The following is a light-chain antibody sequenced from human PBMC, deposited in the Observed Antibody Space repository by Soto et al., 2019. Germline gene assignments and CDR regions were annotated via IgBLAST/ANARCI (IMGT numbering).Light chain of an antibody. Sequence: EIVLTQSPGTLSLSPGETATLSCRASHSVSSSYLAWYQQKPGQAPRLLIYGASSRATGIPDRFSGSGSGTDFILTISRLEPEDFAVYYCQQYGSSPPYTFGQGTKLEIK. CDR2: GAS. V-gene: IGKV3-20*01. CDR3: QQYGSSPPYT. CDR1: HSVSSSY. J-gene: IGKJ2*01.